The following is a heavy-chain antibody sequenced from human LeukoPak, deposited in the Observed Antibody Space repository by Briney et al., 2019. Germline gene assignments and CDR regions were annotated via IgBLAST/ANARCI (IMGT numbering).Heavy chain of an antibody. Sequence: QTGGSLRLSCAASGFTFSSYSMNWVRQAPGEGLEWVSYISSTSSTIYYADSVKGRFTISRDTAKNSLYLQMNSLRAEDTAVYSCARGDYGDYWNYYYMDVWGKGTTVTVSS. J-gene: IGHJ6*03. D-gene: IGHD4-17*01. V-gene: IGHV3-48*01. CDR3: ARGDYGDYWNYYYMDV. CDR1: GFTFSSYS. CDR2: ISSTSSTI.